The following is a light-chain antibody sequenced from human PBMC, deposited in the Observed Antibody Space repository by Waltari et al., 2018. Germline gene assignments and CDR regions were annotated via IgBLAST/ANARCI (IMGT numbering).Light chain of an antibody. V-gene: IGLV2-23*02. CDR3: CSYASSSPRRI. Sequence: QSALTQPASVSGSLGQSISISCSGSYSNVGSYDLVSWYHQRPGEAPKLLIYEVLKRPSGVSNRFSGSKSGNAASLTISALQPEDEGTYYCCSYASSSPRRIFGGGTELTVL. J-gene: IGLJ2*01. CDR2: EVL. CDR1: YSNVGSYDL.